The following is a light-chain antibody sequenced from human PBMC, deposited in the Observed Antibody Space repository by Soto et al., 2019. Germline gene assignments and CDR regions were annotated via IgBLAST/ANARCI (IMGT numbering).Light chain of an antibody. V-gene: IGKV3-20*01. Sequence: EIVLTQSPGTLSLSPWERATLSCRASQSVSSSHLAWYQQKPGQAPRLLIYSTSSRATGIPDRFSGSGSGADFTLTISRLEPEDFAVYYCQQYYISPFTFGPGTKVDIK. J-gene: IGKJ3*01. CDR3: QQYYISPFT. CDR2: STS. CDR1: QSVSSSH.